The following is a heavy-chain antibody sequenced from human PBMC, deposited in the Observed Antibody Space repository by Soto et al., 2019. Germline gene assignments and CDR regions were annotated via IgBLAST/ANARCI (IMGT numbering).Heavy chain of an antibody. D-gene: IGHD6-13*01. Sequence: SLTISCXGSGYSFTXYWIGWVRQMPGKGLEWMGIIYPGDSDTRYSPSFQGQVTISADKSISTAYLQWSSLKASDTAMYYCARQNPSQQLVRAFDIWGQGTMVTVSS. CDR1: GYSFTXYW. CDR3: ARQNPSQQLVRAFDI. V-gene: IGHV5-51*01. J-gene: IGHJ3*02. CDR2: IYPGDSDT.